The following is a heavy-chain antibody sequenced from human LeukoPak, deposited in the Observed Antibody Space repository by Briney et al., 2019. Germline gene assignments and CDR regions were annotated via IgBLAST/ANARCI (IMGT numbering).Heavy chain of an antibody. D-gene: IGHD4-4*01. Sequence: TGGSLRLSCAASGFTFSSYWMHWVRQAPGRGLEWVANIKQDGSEKYYVDSVKGRFTISRDNAKNSLYLQMNSLRAEDTAVYYCARDAGYSNYHNWFDPWGQGTLVTVSS. CDR1: GFTFSSYW. CDR2: IKQDGSEK. V-gene: IGHV3-7*01. J-gene: IGHJ5*02. CDR3: ARDAGYSNYHNWFDP.